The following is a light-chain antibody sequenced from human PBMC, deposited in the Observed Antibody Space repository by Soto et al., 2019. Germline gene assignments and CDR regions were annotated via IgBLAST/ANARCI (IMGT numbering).Light chain of an antibody. CDR3: QQYHNLWT. CDR2: RAS. Sequence: DIVLTQSPGTLSFSPGERATLSCRTSQSVSSSYLAWYQQKPGQAPRLLIYRASTRATNIPARFSGSGSGTEFTLTISSLQSEDFALYYCQQYHNLWTFGQGTKVDIK. CDR1: QSVSSSY. J-gene: IGKJ1*01. V-gene: IGKV3D-7*01.